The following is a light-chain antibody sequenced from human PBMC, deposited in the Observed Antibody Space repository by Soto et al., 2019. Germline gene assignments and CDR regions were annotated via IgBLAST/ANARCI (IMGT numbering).Light chain of an antibody. CDR2: DAS. CDR1: ENIKNW. V-gene: IGKV1-5*01. CDR3: QQYDVHPKT. J-gene: IGKJ1*01. Sequence: DVPMTQSPSTLAASVVDRVTITCRASENIKNWLAWYQQTPGKAPKVLISDASRLQTGVPSRFSGSGYGTDFTLIISSLQTDDFGTYHCQQYDVHPKTFGQGPKVEVK.